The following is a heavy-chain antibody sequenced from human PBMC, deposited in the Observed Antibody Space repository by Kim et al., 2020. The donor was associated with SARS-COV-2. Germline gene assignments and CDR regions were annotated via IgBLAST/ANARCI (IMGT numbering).Heavy chain of an antibody. D-gene: IGHD2-8*02. V-gene: IGHV3-48*04. Sequence: GGSLRLSCEASGVTFGGYSMNWVRQAPGKGPEWISHITAGSDIKLYAESVRGRFTISRDNARNSLYLHMSSLRAEDTAIYYCVRDGLEVYRWWFVPWGQGTPVTVSS. CDR3: VRDGLEVYRWWFVP. CDR1: GVTFGGYS. J-gene: IGHJ5*02. CDR2: ITAGSDIK.